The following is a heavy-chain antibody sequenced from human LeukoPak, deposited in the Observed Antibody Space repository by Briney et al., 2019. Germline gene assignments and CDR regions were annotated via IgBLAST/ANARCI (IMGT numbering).Heavy chain of an antibody. CDR1: GFTFSRYW. D-gene: IGHD3-22*01. Sequence: PGGSLRLSCTASGFTFSRYWMIWVRQAPGKGLEWVANIKRDGSEKYYVDSVKGRFTISRDNAKNSLFLQMNGLRVEDTAVYYCARDASYYDSSGYYEAFDIWGQGTMVTVSS. J-gene: IGHJ3*02. CDR2: IKRDGSEK. V-gene: IGHV3-7*01. CDR3: ARDASYYDSSGYYEAFDI.